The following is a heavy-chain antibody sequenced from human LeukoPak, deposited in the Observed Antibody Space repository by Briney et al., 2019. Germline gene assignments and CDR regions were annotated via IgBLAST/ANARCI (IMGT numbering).Heavy chain of an antibody. D-gene: IGHD4-17*01. CDR1: AFTFSSYG. CDR3: ARGDYAEGFDY. Sequence: GGTLRLSCAASAFTFSSYGMSWVRQAPGKGLEWVSAISGDGRDIFYADAVKGRFTISRDNSKNTLYLQMNSLRAEDTAVYYCARGDYAEGFDYWGQGTLVTVSS. CDR2: ISGDGRDI. V-gene: IGHV3-23*01. J-gene: IGHJ4*02.